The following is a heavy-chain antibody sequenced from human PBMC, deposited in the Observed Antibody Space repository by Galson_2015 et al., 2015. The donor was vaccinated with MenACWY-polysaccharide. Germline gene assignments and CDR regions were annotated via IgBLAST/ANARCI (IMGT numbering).Heavy chain of an antibody. J-gene: IGHJ6*02. CDR3: AKRGGVIKVAGYGYGMDV. CDR2: IGTLADT. D-gene: IGHD6-19*01. Sequence: SLRLSCAASGFTFSTYDMHWVRQAPGKGLEWVSAIGTLADTEYAASVKGRFTISRDDSKNSLSLQMNSLKSEDTAVYYCAKRGGVIKVAGYGYGMDVWGQGTTVTVSS. V-gene: IGHV3-13*01. CDR1: GFTFSTYD.